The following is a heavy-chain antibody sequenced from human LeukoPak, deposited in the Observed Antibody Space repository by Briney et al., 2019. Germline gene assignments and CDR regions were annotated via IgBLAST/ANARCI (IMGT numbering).Heavy chain of an antibody. CDR3: AKDGSSGRDTFDV. V-gene: IGHV3-30*02. D-gene: IGHD3-10*01. CDR2: IRYDGSNK. CDR1: GFTVSSNY. J-gene: IGHJ3*01. Sequence: PGGSLRLSCAASGFTVSSNYMNWVRQAPGKGLEWVTFIRYDGSNKYYADSVKGRFTISRDNSKNTLYLQMNSLRVEDTAVYYCAKDGSSGRDTFDVWGRGTMVTVSS.